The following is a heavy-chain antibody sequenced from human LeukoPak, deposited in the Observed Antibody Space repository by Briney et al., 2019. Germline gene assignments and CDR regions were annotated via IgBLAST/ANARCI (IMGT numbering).Heavy chain of an antibody. J-gene: IGHJ5*02. CDR3: ARGPGSSGWSIWFDP. Sequence: SVKVSCKASGYTFTGYYMHWVRQAPGQGLEWMGGIIPIFGTAHYAQKFQGRVTITADESTSTGYMELSSLRSEDTAVYYCARGPGSSGWSIWFDPWGQGTLVTVSS. V-gene: IGHV1-69*13. CDR1: GYTFTGYY. D-gene: IGHD6-19*01. CDR2: IIPIFGTA.